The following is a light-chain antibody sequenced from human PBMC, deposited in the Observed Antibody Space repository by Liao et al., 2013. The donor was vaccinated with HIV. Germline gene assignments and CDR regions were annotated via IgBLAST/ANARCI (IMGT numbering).Light chain of an antibody. J-gene: IGLJ3*02. CDR3: QVWDSSTALVV. CDR1: DIGGKS. CDR2: QDT. V-gene: IGLV3-1*01. Sequence: SYALTQPPSVSVAPGKTARMTCGGDDIGGKSVHWYQQQPGQSPVLVLHQDTKRPSGIPERFSGSNSGNIATLTISGTQVMDEADYYCQVWDSSTALVVFGGGTKLTVL.